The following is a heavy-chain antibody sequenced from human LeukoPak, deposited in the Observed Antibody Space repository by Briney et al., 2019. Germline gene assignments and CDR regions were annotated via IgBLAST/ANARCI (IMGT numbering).Heavy chain of an antibody. J-gene: IGHJ4*02. V-gene: IGHV1-24*01. CDR3: ATGLVRGVMGY. CDR2: FDPEDGET. CDR1: GYTFTGYY. D-gene: IGHD3-10*01. Sequence: ASVKVSCKASGYTFTGYYMHWVRQAPGKGLEWMGGFDPEDGETIYAQKFQGRVTMTEDTSTDTAYMELSSLRSEDTAVYYCATGLVRGVMGYWGQGTLVTVSS.